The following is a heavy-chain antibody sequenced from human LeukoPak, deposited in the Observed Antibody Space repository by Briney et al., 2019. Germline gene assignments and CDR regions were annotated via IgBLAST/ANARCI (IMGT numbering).Heavy chain of an antibody. D-gene: IGHD5-24*01. CDR3: TRVGYIDEGIDY. Sequence: GGSLRLSCAASGFTFSDHYMDWVRQAPGRGLEWVANIKQDGSKKSYVDSVKGRFTISRDNAKNSLYLQMNSLRAEDTAIYYCTRVGYIDEGIDYWGQGTLVTVSS. J-gene: IGHJ4*02. CDR1: GFTFSDHY. V-gene: IGHV3-7*04. CDR2: IKQDGSKK.